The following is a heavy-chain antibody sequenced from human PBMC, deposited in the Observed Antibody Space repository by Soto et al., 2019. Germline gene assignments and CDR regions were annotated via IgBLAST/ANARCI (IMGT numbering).Heavy chain of an antibody. CDR1: GFTFSSYS. V-gene: IGHV3-21*01. J-gene: IGHJ3*02. Sequence: PVGSLRLSCAASGFTFSSYSMNWVRQAPGKGLEWVSSISSSSSYIYYADSVKGRFTISRDNAKNSLYLQMNSLRAEDTAVYYCARGQGGQPTDAFDNWGQRTMVTVSS. CDR3: ARGQGGQPTDAFDN. CDR2: ISSSSSYI. D-gene: IGHD2-2*01.